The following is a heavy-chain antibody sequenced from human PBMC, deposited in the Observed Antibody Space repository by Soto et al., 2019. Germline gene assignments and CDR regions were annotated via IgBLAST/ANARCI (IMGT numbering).Heavy chain of an antibody. J-gene: IGHJ5*02. CDR3: ARASRPRQGWFDP. CDR1: GGSISSYY. V-gene: IGHV4-59*01. CDR2: IYYSGST. Sequence: PSETLSLTCTVSGGSISSYYWSWIRQPPGKGLEWIGYIYYSGSTNYNPSLKSRVTISVDTSKNQFSLKLSSVTAADTAAYYCARASRPRQGWFDPWGQGTLVTVSS.